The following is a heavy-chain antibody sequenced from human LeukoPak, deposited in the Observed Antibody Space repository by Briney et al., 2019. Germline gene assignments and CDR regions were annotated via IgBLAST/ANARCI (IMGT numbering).Heavy chain of an antibody. CDR1: GYSFTSYW. V-gene: IGHV5-51*01. CDR3: ATRNAYSSGWYYFDY. Sequence: GESLKIFCKGSGYSFTSYWIGWVRQMPGKGLEWMGIIYPGDSDTRYSPSFQGQVTISADKSISTAYLQWSSLKASDTAMYYCATRNAYSSGWYYFDYWGQGTLVTVSS. CDR2: IYPGDSDT. D-gene: IGHD6-19*01. J-gene: IGHJ4*02.